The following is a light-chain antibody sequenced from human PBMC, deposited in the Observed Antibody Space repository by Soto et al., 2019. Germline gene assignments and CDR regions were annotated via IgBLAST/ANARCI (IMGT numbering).Light chain of an antibody. Sequence: EIVMTQSPATPPVSPGEGATLSCRASQSVRSNLAWYRQNPGQAPSLLIYGASTRASGIPAIFSASGSGTAFALTIISLQSEDVEVYYCHQYNTWPYTLGQGTRVVIK. CDR3: HQYNTWPYT. V-gene: IGKV3-15*01. J-gene: IGKJ2*01. CDR2: GAS. CDR1: QSVRSN.